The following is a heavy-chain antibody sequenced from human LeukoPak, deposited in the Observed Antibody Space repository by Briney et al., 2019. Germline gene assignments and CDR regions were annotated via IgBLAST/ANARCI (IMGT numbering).Heavy chain of an antibody. V-gene: IGHV1-3*01. J-gene: IGHJ4*02. D-gene: IGHD3-10*01. Sequence: ASVKVSCKASGYTFTSYAMHWARQAPGQRLEWMGWINAGNGNTKYSQKFQGRVTITRDTSASTAYMELSSLRSEDTAVYYCARKPYYYGSGSYFDYWGQGTLVTVSS. CDR1: GYTFTSYA. CDR2: INAGNGNT. CDR3: ARKPYYYGSGSYFDY.